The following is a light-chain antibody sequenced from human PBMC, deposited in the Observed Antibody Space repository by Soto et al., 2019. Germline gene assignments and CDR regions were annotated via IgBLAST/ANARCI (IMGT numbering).Light chain of an antibody. CDR1: SSDVGGYNY. Sequence: QSVLTQPASVSGSPGQSITISCTGTSSDVGGYNYVSWYQQHPGKAPKLMIYEVSNRPSGVSNRFSGSKSGNTASLTISGLQAEDKADSYCSSYTSSSTRVFGGGTKVTVL. CDR3: SSYTSSSTRV. V-gene: IGLV2-14*01. CDR2: EVS. J-gene: IGLJ3*02.